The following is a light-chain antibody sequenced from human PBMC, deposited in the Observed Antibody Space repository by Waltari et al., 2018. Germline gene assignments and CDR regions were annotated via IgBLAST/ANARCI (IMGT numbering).Light chain of an antibody. CDR2: KDS. Sequence: SSELTQPPSVSVSPGQTAKITCSGDALPRQYVYWYQQKPGQAPVLLIYKDSERPSGITERFSGSSSGTIVTLTISGVQAEDEADYYCQSADTSDTWLFGGGTKLTVL. V-gene: IGLV3-25*03. CDR1: ALPRQY. J-gene: IGLJ3*02. CDR3: QSADTSDTWL.